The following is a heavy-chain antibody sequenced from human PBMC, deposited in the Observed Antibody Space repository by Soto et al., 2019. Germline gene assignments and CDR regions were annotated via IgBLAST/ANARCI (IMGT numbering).Heavy chain of an antibody. V-gene: IGHV3-33*01. CDR1: GFTFSSYG. CDR2: IWYDGSNK. CDR3: ARDYLYYDFWSGYPKEGYYFDY. D-gene: IGHD3-3*01. J-gene: IGHJ4*02. Sequence: GGSLRLSCAASGFTFSSYGMHWVRQAPGKGLEWVAVIWYDGSNKYYADSVKGRFTISRDNSKNTLYLQMNSLRAEDTAVYYCARDYLYYDFWSGYPKEGYYFDYWGQGTLVTVSS.